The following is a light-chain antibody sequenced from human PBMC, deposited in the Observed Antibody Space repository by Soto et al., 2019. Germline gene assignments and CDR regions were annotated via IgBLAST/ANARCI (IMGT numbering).Light chain of an antibody. Sequence: DIQMTQSPSSLSASVGDRVTITCRASQGISTYLVWYQQKPGTVPKLLIFAASTLQSGVPSRFSGSGSGTDFTLTISSLLPEDVATYYCQNYNGAPWTFGQGTKVEI. J-gene: IGKJ1*01. CDR1: QGISTY. CDR3: QNYNGAPWT. CDR2: AAS. V-gene: IGKV1-27*01.